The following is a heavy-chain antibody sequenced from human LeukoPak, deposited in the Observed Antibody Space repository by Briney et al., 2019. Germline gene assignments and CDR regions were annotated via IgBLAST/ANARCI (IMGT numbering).Heavy chain of an antibody. CDR2: IYWDDDK. CDR1: GFSLSTSGVG. CDR3: ARQGHYGSGDYYFDY. Sequence: SGPTLVNPTQTLTLTCTFSGFSLSTSGVGVGWIRQPPGKALEWLSLIYWDDDKRYSPSLKSRLTITKDTSKNQVVFTMTNMDPVDTATYYCARQGHYGSGDYYFDYWGQGTLVTVSS. J-gene: IGHJ4*02. D-gene: IGHD3-10*01. V-gene: IGHV2-5*02.